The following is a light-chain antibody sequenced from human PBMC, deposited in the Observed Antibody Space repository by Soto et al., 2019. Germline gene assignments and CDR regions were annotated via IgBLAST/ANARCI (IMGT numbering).Light chain of an antibody. CDR3: QQSGSSGT. CDR2: GAC. J-gene: IGKJ1*01. Sequence: IGFSKLPGTLSLSHGERATLSCGASQSVSSTYLAWYQQKPGQAPRLLIYGACIRATGISDRFSGSGSGTDFTLTSSRLEPEDFAVYYCQQSGSSGTFGQGTKVDNK. CDR1: QSVSSTY. V-gene: IGKV3-20*01.